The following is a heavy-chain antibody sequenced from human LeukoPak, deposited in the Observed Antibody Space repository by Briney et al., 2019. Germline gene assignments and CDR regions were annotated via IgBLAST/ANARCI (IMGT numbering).Heavy chain of an antibody. CDR2: INYSGSS. Sequence: SETLSLTCTVSGGSISSYYWSWIRQPPGKGQEWIGYINYSGSSNYNPSLKSRVTFSVDTSKNQFSLKLSSVTAADTAVYYCARHGYSGYGSHLDYWGQGTLVTLSS. CDR1: GGSISSYY. D-gene: IGHD5-12*01. V-gene: IGHV4-59*08. J-gene: IGHJ4*02. CDR3: ARHGYSGYGSHLDY.